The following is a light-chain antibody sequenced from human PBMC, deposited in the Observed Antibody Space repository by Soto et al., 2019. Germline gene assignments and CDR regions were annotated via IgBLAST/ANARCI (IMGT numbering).Light chain of an antibody. CDR2: QDR. CDR1: KLGDKY. CDR3: QAWDSSTGVV. V-gene: IGLV3-1*01. Sequence: SYELTQPPSVSVSPGQTASITCSGDKLGDKYACWYQQKQGQSPVLVIYQDRKRPSGIPERFSGSNSGNTATLTISGTQAMDEADYYCQAWDSSTGVVFGGGTKLTVL. J-gene: IGLJ2*01.